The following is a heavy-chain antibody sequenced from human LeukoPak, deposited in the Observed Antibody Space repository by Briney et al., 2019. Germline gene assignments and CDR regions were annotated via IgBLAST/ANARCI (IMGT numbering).Heavy chain of an antibody. V-gene: IGHV1-69*13. CDR1: GGTFNNYA. D-gene: IGHD6-13*01. J-gene: IGHJ4*02. CDR2: IIPIFGTA. Sequence: SVKVSCKPSGGTFNNYAVAWVRQAPGQGLEWMGQIIPIFGTASYAPKFQGRVAITADELSTTAYMELSSLISEDTAVYYCTGDPLAASAPGYFDSWGQGGLVTVSS. CDR3: TGDPLAASAPGYFDS.